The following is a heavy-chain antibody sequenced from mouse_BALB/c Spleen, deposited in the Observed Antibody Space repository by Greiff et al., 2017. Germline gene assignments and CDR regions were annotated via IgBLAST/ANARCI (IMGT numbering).Heavy chain of an antibody. V-gene: IGHV5-6-5*01. CDR1: GFTFSSYA. D-gene: IGHD2-2*01. Sequence: EVQRVESGGGLVKPGGSLKLSCAASGFTFSSYAMSWVRQTPEKRLEWVASISSGGSTYYPDSVKGRFTISRDNARNILYLQMSSLRSEDTAMYYCAREWLRQGYFDYWGQGTTLTVSS. CDR2: ISSGGST. J-gene: IGHJ2*01. CDR3: AREWLRQGYFDY.